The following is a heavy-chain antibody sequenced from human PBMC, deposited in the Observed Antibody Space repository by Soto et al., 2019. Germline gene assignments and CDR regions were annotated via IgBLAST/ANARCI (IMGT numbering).Heavy chain of an antibody. D-gene: IGHD3-10*01. Sequence: QITLKESGPTLVKPTQHLTLTCTFSGFSLSTSGVGVGWIRQPPGKTLEWLALIYWNDDKRYSPCLKSRLTINKDTSKNQVVLTMTNMDPVDTATYYCAHRLGGGFDYWGQGTLVTVSS. CDR3: AHRLGGGFDY. V-gene: IGHV2-5*01. CDR1: GFSLSTSGVG. CDR2: IYWNDDK. J-gene: IGHJ4*02.